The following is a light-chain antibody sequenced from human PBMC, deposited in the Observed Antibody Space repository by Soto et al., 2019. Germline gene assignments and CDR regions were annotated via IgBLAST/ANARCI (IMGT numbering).Light chain of an antibody. CDR1: QPITYF. CDR3: QQSYSAPRT. J-gene: IGKJ1*01. Sequence: IQMDQPPSSLSSSVGDRVTITCRASQPITYFLNWYQQKPGEAPKLLIYAVSTLQGGVPSRFSGSGSGTEFTLTIGSLQPEDSATYYCQQSYSAPRTFGEGTKVDIK. V-gene: IGKV1-39*01. CDR2: AVS.